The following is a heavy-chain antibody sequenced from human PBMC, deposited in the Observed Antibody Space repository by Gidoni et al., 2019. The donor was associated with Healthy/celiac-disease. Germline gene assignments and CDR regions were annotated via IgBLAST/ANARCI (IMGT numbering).Heavy chain of an antibody. D-gene: IGHD4-17*01. CDR2: ISGSGGST. V-gene: IGHV3-23*01. J-gene: IGHJ6*02. Sequence: EFTFSSYAMSCVRQAPGKGLEWVSAISGSGGSTYYADSVKGRFTISRDNSKNTLYLQMNSLRAEDTAVYYCAKEGMGYDYGDYAGYYYYGMDVWGQGTTVTVSS. CDR1: EFTFSSYA. CDR3: AKEGMGYDYGDYAGYYYYGMDV.